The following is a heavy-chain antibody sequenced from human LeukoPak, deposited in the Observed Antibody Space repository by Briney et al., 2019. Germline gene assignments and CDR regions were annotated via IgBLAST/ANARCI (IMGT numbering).Heavy chain of an antibody. D-gene: IGHD3-3*01. CDR2: IYYTGST. Sequence: SSETLSLTCTVSGGSISSYYWSWIRQPPGKGLEWIGYIYYTGSTNYNPSLKSRVTMSVDTSKNQFSLKLSAVTAADTAVYYCARYDFNKFFDYWGQGTLVTVSS. CDR3: ARYDFNKFFDY. V-gene: IGHV4-59*01. J-gene: IGHJ4*02. CDR1: GGSISSYY.